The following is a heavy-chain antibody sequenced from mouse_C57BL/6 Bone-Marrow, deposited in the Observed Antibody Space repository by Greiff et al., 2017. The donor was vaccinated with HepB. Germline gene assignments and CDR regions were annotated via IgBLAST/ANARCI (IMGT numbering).Heavy chain of an antibody. V-gene: IGHV1-20*01. D-gene: IGHD1-1*01. Sequence: VQLQQPGAELVKPGDSVKISCKASGYSFTGYFMNWVMQSHGKSLEWIGRINPYNGDTFYNQKFKGKATLTVDKSSSTAHMELRSLTSEDSAVYYCARWGYYDYWGQGTTLTVSS. CDR3: ARWGYYDY. CDR2: INPYNGDT. J-gene: IGHJ2*01. CDR1: GYSFTGYF.